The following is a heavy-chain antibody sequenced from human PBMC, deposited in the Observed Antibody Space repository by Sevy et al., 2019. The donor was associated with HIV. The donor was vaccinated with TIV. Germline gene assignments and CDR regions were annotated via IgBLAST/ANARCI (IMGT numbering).Heavy chain of an antibody. CDR2: IKPDGSDK. D-gene: IGHD1-26*01. Sequence: GGSLRLSCAASGFSFSAYWMNWVRQAPGKGLEWVANIKPDGSDKDYVDYAEGRFTNSRDNAKNSLYLQMNSLRVEDTAMYYCAQETFGRFDSWGQGTLVTVSS. V-gene: IGHV3-7*01. CDR1: GFSFSAYW. J-gene: IGHJ4*02. CDR3: AQETFGRFDS.